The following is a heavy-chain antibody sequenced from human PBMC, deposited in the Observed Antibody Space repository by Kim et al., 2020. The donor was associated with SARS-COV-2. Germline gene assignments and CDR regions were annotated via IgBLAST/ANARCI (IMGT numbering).Heavy chain of an antibody. Sequence: LKSRVTISVDTSKNQFSLKLSSVTAADTAVYYSARDRGIAAAGTYYFDYWGQGTLVTVSS. D-gene: IGHD6-13*01. CDR3: ARDRGIAAAGTYYFDY. V-gene: IGHV4-59*01. J-gene: IGHJ4*02.